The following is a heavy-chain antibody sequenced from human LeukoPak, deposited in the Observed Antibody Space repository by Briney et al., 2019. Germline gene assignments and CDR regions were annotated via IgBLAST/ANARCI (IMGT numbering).Heavy chain of an antibody. Sequence: GGSLRLSCAASGFTFSSYSMNWVRQVPGKGLEWLSYISSTSGTIYYADSVKGRFTISRDNAKNSLYLQMNSLRDEDTAVYYCAVTFHGEWLFRKSFDYWGQGTLVTVSS. J-gene: IGHJ4*02. CDR2: ISSTSGTI. V-gene: IGHV3-48*02. D-gene: IGHD6-19*01. CDR1: GFTFSSYS. CDR3: AVTFHGEWLFRKSFDY.